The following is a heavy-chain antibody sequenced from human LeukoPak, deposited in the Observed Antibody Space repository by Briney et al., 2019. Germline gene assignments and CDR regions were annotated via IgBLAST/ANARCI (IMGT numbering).Heavy chain of an antibody. J-gene: IGHJ4*02. CDR3: ARLYYDSSGYYQICYFDY. CDR1: GGSISSSSYY. Sequence: SETLSLTCTVSGGSISSSSYYWGWIRQPPGKGLEWIGSIYYSGSTYYNPSLQSRVTISVDTSKNQFYLNLSSVTAADTAVYYCARLYYDSSGYYQICYFDYWGQGTLVTVSS. V-gene: IGHV4-39*01. CDR2: IYYSGST. D-gene: IGHD3-22*01.